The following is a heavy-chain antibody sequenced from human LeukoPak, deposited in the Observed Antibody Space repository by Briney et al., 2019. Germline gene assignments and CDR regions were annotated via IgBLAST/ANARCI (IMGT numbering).Heavy chain of an antibody. D-gene: IGHD1-26*01. CDR1: GFTFSSYA. V-gene: IGHV3-30*04. CDR3: ARDRKAGGVGGFDP. Sequence: PGGSLRLSCTASGFTFSSYAIHWVRQAPGKGLEWVAVISNDGSNKYYTDSVKGRFTISRDNSKNTLYLQMNSLRTEDTAVYYCARDRKAGGVGGFDPWGQGTLVTVSS. J-gene: IGHJ5*02. CDR2: ISNDGSNK.